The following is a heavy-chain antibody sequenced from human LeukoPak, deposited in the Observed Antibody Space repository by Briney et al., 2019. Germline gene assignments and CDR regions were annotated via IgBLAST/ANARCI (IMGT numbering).Heavy chain of an antibody. J-gene: IGHJ4*02. CDR2: ITSSGTYT. D-gene: IGHD3-3*01. CDR3: AKDVLDDYYFDY. CDR1: GFTFSNYN. Sequence: GGSLRLSCADSGFTFSNYNMNWVRQAPGKAMEWVSSITSSGTYTFYADSVKGRFTISRDNSKNTLYLQMNSLRAEDTAVYYCAKDVLDDYYFDYWGQGTLVTVSS. V-gene: IGHV3-21*01.